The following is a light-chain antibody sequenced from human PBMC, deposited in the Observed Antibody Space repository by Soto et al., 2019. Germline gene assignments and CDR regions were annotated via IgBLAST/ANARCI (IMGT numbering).Light chain of an antibody. CDR3: CSWDDSLNGHV. CDR2: EAS. CDR1: GSDVRTYNL. J-gene: IGLJ1*01. V-gene: IGLV2-23*01. Sequence: QSVLTQPASVSGSPGQSITISCTVTGSDVRTYNLVSWYQQHPGKVPKLIIYEASKRPSGVSNRFSGSQPGNTASLTVSGLQAEDEADYYCCSWDDSLNGHVFGTGTKVTVL.